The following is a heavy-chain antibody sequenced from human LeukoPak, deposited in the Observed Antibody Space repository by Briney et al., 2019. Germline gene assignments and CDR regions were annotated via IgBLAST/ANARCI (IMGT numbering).Heavy chain of an antibody. J-gene: IGHJ4*02. CDR2: INHSGST. CDR3: ARVRIVVVTAIVGGYFDY. D-gene: IGHD2-21*02. CDR1: GRSPGSYS. V-gene: IGHV4-34*01. Sequence: PETLSLTCAVYGRSPGSYSGSWIRQPPGEGLEWIGEINHSGSTNYYPSLKSRGTIAVAPSKNQFSLKLSSVTAADTAVYYCARVRIVVVTAIVGGYFDYWGQGTLVTVSS.